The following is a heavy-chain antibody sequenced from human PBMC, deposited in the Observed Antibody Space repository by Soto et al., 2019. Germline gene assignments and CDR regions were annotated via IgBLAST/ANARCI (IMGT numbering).Heavy chain of an antibody. CDR2: IYPGDSDT. CDR1: GYILTSYC. D-gene: IGHD5-18*01. J-gene: IGHJ6*02. CDR3: ARLFGKWIQLMDV. Sequence: PRESLNISFNASGYILTSYCIGWVLQLPGKGLEWMGIIYPGDSDTRYSPSFQGHVTISADKSSSTAYLQLSSLKASDTAMYYCARLFGKWIQLMDVWGQGTTVPVSS. V-gene: IGHV5-51*01.